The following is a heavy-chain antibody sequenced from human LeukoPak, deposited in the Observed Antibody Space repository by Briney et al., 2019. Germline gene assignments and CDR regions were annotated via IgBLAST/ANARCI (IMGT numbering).Heavy chain of an antibody. Sequence: SETLSLTCAVSGGSISSGGYSWSWIRQPPGKGLEWIGYIYHSGSTYYNPSLKSRVTISVDRSKNQFSLKLSSVTAADTAVYYCARVAVYSSSWYYFDYWGQGTLVTVSS. CDR1: GGSISSGGYS. CDR2: IYHSGST. V-gene: IGHV4-30-2*01. J-gene: IGHJ4*02. CDR3: ARVAVYSSSWYYFDY. D-gene: IGHD6-13*01.